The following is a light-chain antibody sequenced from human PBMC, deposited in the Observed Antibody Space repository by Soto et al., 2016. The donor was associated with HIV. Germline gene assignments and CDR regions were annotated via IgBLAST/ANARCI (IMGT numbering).Light chain of an antibody. V-gene: IGLV3-21*04. Sequence: SYVVTQPPSVSVPPGKTARITCGADNIGSKSVHWYQQKPGQAPVLVIYDDRDRPSGIPEQFSGSNSGNTATLTITSVEAGDEADYYCQVWDSSTDHVIFGGGTRLTV. J-gene: IGLJ2*01. CDR1: NIGSKS. CDR2: DDR. CDR3: QVWDSSTDHVI.